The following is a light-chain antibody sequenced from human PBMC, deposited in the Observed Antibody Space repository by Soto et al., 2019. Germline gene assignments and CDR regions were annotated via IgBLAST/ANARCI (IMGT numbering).Light chain of an antibody. CDR1: SSDVGSYNV. CDR2: EVS. V-gene: IGLV2-23*02. Sequence: QPVLTQPASVSGSPGQSITIFCTGTSSDVGSYNVVSWYQQHSGKAPKLLIYEVSKRPSGVSDRFSGSKSGNTASLTISGLQAEDEADYHCCSYAGSSSAYVFGTGTKVTVL. J-gene: IGLJ1*01. CDR3: CSYAGSSSAYV.